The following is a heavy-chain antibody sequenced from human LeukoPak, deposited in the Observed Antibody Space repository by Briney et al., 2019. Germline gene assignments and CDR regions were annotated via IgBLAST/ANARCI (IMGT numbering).Heavy chain of an antibody. Sequence: IPSETLSLTCTVSGGSISSYYWSWIRQPPGKGLEWIGYIYYSGSTNYNPSLKSRVTISVDTSKNQFSLKLSSVTAADTAVYYCARGLQERYFDWLLSGIYFDYWGQGTLVTVSS. CDR1: GGSISSYY. D-gene: IGHD3-9*01. CDR3: ARGLQERYFDWLLSGIYFDY. CDR2: IYYSGST. J-gene: IGHJ4*02. V-gene: IGHV4-59*08.